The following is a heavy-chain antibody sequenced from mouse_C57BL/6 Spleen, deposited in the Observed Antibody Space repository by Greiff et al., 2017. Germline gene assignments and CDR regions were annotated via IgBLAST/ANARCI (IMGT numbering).Heavy chain of an antibody. CDR3: ARFNWAYWYFDV. D-gene: IGHD4-1*01. V-gene: IGHV1-18*01. CDR1: GYTFTDYN. J-gene: IGHJ1*03. CDR2: IYPNNGGT. Sequence: EVQLQQSGPELVKPGASVKIPCKASGYTFTDYNMDWVKQSHGKSLEWIGDIYPNNGGTIYNQKFKGKATLTVDKSSSTAYMELRSLTSGDTAVYYCARFNWAYWYFDVWGTGTTVTVSS.